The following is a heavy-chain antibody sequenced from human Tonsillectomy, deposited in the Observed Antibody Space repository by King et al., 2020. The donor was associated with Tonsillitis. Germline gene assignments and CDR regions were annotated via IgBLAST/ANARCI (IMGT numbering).Heavy chain of an antibody. CDR1: GFTFSSYE. J-gene: IGHJ4*02. Sequence: EVQLVESGGGLVQPGGSLRLSCAASGFTFSSYEMNWVRQAPGKGLEWVSYISSSGYTIYYADSVKGRFTISRDNAKNSLYLQMNSLRAEDTAVYYCARDMLGGSYPLDYWGQGTLVTVSS. CDR3: ARDMLGGSYPLDY. CDR2: ISSSGYTI. V-gene: IGHV3-48*03. D-gene: IGHD1-26*01.